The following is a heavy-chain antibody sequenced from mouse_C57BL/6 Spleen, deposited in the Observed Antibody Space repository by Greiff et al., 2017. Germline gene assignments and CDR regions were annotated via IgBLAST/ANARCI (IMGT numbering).Heavy chain of an antibody. D-gene: IGHD2-5*01. CDR1: GYTFTSYW. CDR2: IDPSDSYT. CDR3: ASPLYSSYAMDY. V-gene: IGHV1-69*01. J-gene: IGHJ4*01. Sequence: QVQLQQPGAELVMPGASVKLSCKASGYTFTSYWMHWVKQRPGQGLEWIGEIDPSDSYTNYNQKFKGKSTLTVDKSSSTAYMQLSSLTSEDSAVYYCASPLYSSYAMDYWGQGTSVTVSS.